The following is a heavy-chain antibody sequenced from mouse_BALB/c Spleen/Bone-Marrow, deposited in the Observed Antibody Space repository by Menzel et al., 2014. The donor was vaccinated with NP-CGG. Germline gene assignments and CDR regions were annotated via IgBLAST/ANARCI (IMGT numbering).Heavy chain of an antibody. CDR2: ISDDGGNT. CDR3: ARETGPRAMDY. J-gene: IGHJ4*01. Sequence: EVQLVESGGGLAKPGGSLNLSWAASGSPFSDYYMFWVRQIPEKRLGWVATISDDGGNTYYRDSVKGRFTISRDNAKNKLNLQMSSLKSEDTATYHCARETGPRAMDYWGQGTSVTVSS. CDR1: GSPFSDYY. V-gene: IGHV5-4*02. D-gene: IGHD4-1*01.